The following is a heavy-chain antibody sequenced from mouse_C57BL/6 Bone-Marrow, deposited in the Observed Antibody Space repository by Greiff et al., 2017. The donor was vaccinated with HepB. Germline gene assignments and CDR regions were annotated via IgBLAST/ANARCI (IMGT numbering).Heavy chain of an antibody. CDR1: GYTFTSYW. J-gene: IGHJ3*01. CDR3: ARRGSPAWFAY. V-gene: IGHV1-52*01. Sequence: VQLQQPGAELVRPGSSVKLSCKASGYTFTSYWMQWVKQRPIQGLEWIGNIDPSDSETHYNQKFKDKATLTVDKSSSTAYMQLSRLTSEDSAVYYCARRGSPAWFAYWGQGTLVTVSA. CDR2: IDPSDSET.